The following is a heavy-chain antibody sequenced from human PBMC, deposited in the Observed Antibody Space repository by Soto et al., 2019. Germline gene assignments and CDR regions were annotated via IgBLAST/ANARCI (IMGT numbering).Heavy chain of an antibody. CDR2: ISGTASRT. V-gene: IGHV3-23*01. J-gene: IGHJ4*02. Sequence: PGGSLRLSCSGSGFTPATTPFILFRHPPFKGLEWVTTISGTASRTYYVDSVKGRFFISRDNSKNTVTLQMNNLTLDDTAVYYCATSFRYFDNWGQGTRVTVSS. D-gene: IGHD3-9*01. CDR1: GFTPATTP. CDR3: ATSFRYFDN.